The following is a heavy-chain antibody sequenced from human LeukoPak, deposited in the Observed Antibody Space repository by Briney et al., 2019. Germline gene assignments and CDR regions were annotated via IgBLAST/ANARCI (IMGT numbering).Heavy chain of an antibody. CDR2: ISGGGVGT. CDR1: GFTFSSYG. V-gene: IGHV3-23*01. Sequence: PGGSLRLSCAASGFTFSSYGMTWVRQAPGKGLEWVSAISGGGVGTYCADSVQGRFTISRDKSKNTLYLQMNSLRAEDAAVYYCAKAPVTSCRGAFCYPFDYWGQGTLVTVSS. J-gene: IGHJ4*02. D-gene: IGHD2-15*01. CDR3: AKAPVTSCRGAFCYPFDY.